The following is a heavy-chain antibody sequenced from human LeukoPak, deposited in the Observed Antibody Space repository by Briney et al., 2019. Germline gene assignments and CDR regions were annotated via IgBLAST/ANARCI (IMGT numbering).Heavy chain of an antibody. CDR2: ISSSSSYI. J-gene: IGHJ4*02. CDR3: ARLDSYGSDFDY. Sequence: GGSLRLSCAASGFTFSSYSMNWVRQAPGKGLEWVSSISSSSSYIYYADSVKGQFTISRDNAKNSLYLQMNSLRAEDTAVYYCARLDSYGSDFDYWGQGTLVTVSS. D-gene: IGHD5-18*01. CDR1: GFTFSSYS. V-gene: IGHV3-21*04.